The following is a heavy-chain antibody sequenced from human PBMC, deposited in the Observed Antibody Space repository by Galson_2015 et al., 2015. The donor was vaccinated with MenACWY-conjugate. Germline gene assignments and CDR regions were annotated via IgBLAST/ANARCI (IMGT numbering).Heavy chain of an antibody. V-gene: IGHV3-7*01. CDR1: GFTSNTHW. D-gene: IGHD6-19*01. Sequence: SLRLSCAASGFTSNTHWMGWVRQAPGAGLQGVANIKHDGSGTYYVDSVKGRFTISRDNARNSLYLHMNNLRAEDTAVYYCTRAKEQWLSKTFDVWGQGTMVTVSS. CDR2: IKHDGSGT. CDR3: TRAKEQWLSKTFDV. J-gene: IGHJ3*01.